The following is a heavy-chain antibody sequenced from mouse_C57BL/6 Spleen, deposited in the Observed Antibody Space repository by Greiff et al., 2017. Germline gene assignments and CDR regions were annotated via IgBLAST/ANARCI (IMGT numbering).Heavy chain of an antibody. Sequence: QVQLKQPGAELVRPGSSVKLSCKASGYTFTSYWMHWVKQRPIQGLEWIGNIDPADSETHYNQKFKDKATLTVDKSSSTAYMQLSSLTSEDSAVYYCARWGGNYVPPYWYFDVWGTGTTVTVSS. V-gene: IGHV1-52*01. D-gene: IGHD2-1*01. J-gene: IGHJ1*03. CDR3: ARWGGNYVPPYWYFDV. CDR1: GYTFTSYW. CDR2: IDPADSET.